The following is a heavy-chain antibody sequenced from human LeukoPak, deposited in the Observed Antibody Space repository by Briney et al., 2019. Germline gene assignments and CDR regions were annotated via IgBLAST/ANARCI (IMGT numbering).Heavy chain of an antibody. CDR1: EFTFSNYW. Sequence: PGGSLRLFCAASEFTFSNYWMSWVRQAPGKGLERVAQKNQDRSRNYYVDSVRGRFPISRDNAENSLYLQMNSLRAEDTAVYYGATTVSGYPDDYFDYWGQGTLVTVSS. CDR3: ATTVSGYPDDYFDY. CDR2: KNQDRSRN. V-gene: IGHV3-7*01. D-gene: IGHD6-19*01. J-gene: IGHJ4*02.